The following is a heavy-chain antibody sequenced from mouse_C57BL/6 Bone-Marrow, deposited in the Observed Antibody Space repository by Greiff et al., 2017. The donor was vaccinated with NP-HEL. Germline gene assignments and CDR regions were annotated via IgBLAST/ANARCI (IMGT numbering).Heavy chain of an antibody. V-gene: IGHV6-3*01. CDR3: TSHYYGSSAAWCAY. CDR1: GFTFSNYW. CDR2: IRLKSDNYAT. J-gene: IGHJ3*01. D-gene: IGHD1-1*01. Sequence: EVMLVESGGGLVQPGGSMKLSCVASGFTFSNYWMNWVRQSPEKGLEWVAQIRLKSDNYATHYAESVKGRFTISRDDSKSGVYLQMDNLRAEDTGIYYCTSHYYGSSAAWCAYWGQGTLVTVSA.